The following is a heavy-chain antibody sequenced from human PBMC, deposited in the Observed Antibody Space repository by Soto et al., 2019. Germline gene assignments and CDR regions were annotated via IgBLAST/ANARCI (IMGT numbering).Heavy chain of an antibody. CDR1: GYTFTSYA. V-gene: IGHV1-3*01. J-gene: IGHJ4*02. CDR2: INAGNGNT. Sequence: QVQLVQSGAEVKKPGASVKVSCKASGYTFTSYAMHWVRQAPGQRLEWMGWINAGNGNTKYSQKFQGRVTITRDTSASTAYMELSSLRSEDTAVYYCARDPDYGDATGGDYWGQGTLVTVSS. CDR3: ARDPDYGDATGGDY. D-gene: IGHD4-17*01.